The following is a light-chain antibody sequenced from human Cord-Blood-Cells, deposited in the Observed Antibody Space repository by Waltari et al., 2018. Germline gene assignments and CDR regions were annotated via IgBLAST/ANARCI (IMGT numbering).Light chain of an antibody. CDR3: QQRSNWPPIT. J-gene: IGKJ5*01. V-gene: IGKV3-11*01. CDR1: QSVSSY. CDR2: DAS. Sequence: EIVLTQSPATLSLSPGERATLCCRASQSVSSYLAWYQQKPGQAPRLLIYDASNRATGIPARFSGSGSGTDFTLTISSLEPEDLAVYYCQQRSNWPPITFGQGTRLEIK.